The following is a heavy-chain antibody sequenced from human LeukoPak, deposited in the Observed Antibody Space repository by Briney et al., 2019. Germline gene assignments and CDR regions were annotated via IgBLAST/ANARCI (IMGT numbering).Heavy chain of an antibody. V-gene: IGHV4-34*01. J-gene: IGHJ4*02. Sequence: TSETLSLTCAVYGGSFSGYYWSWIRQPPGKGLEWIGEINHSGSTNYNPSLKSRVTISVDTSKNQFSLKLSSVTAADTAVYYCARVLGYGGLYFDYWGQGTLVTVSS. CDR3: ARVLGYGGLYFDY. D-gene: IGHD4-23*01. CDR2: INHSGST. CDR1: GGSFSGYY.